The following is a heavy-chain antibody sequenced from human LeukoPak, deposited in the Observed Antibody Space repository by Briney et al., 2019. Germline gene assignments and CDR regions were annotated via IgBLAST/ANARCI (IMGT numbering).Heavy chain of an antibody. J-gene: IGHJ6*03. CDR1: GFTFSSYS. Sequence: GGSLRLSCAASGFTFSSYSMNWVRQAPGKGLEWVSSISSSSSYIYYADSVKGRFTISRDNAKNSLYLQMNSLRAEDTAVYYCARDQYCSSTSCYNGYYYYYMDAWGKGTTVTVSS. V-gene: IGHV3-21*01. CDR3: ARDQYCSSTSCYNGYYYYYMDA. CDR2: ISSSSSYI. D-gene: IGHD2-2*02.